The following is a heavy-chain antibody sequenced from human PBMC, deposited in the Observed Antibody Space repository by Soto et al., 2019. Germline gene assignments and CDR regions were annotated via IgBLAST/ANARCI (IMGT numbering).Heavy chain of an antibody. V-gene: IGHV1-18*01. CDR3: ARDVSYYDILTGSFTLDAFDI. CDR1: GYTFTSYG. CDR2: ISAYNGNT. J-gene: IGHJ3*02. D-gene: IGHD3-9*01. Sequence: ASVKVSCKASGYTFTSYGISWVRQAPGQGLEWMGWISAYNGNTNYAQKLQGRVTMTTDTSTSTAYMELRSLRSDDTAVYYCARDVSYYDILTGSFTLDAFDIWGQGTMVTVSS.